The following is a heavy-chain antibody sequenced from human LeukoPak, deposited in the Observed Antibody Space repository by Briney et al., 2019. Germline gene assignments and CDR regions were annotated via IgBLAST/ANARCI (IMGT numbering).Heavy chain of an antibody. D-gene: IGHD3-10*01. J-gene: IGHJ5*02. CDR3: ATGPITMVRGGSWFDG. CDR1: GYTLTELS. Sequence: ASVKVSCKVSGYTLTELSTHWVRQAPGKGLEWMGGFDPEDGETIYAQKFQGRVTMTEDTSTDTAYMELSRLRSEDTAVYYCATGPITMVRGGSWFDGRLQGTLVTVSS. V-gene: IGHV1-24*01. CDR2: FDPEDGET.